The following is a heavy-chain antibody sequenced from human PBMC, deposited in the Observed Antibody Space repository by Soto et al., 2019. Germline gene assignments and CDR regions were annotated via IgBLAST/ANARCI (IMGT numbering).Heavy chain of an antibody. D-gene: IGHD2-2*01. V-gene: IGHV4-59*11. CDR1: GGSISSHY. Sequence: SETLSLTCTVSGGSISSHYWSWIRQPPGKGLEYIGYITFSGSTNYNPSLKTRLTIPVDTSKNQFSLKLRSLTAADTAVYFCARDVLGYCSSTSCFYGLDVWGQGTTVTVSS. CDR3: ARDVLGYCSSTSCFYGLDV. CDR2: ITFSGST. J-gene: IGHJ6*02.